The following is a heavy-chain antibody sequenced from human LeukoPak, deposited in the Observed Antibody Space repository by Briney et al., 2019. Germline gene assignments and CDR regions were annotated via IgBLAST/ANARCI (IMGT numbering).Heavy chain of an antibody. CDR1: GYTFTSYY. Sequence: ASVRVSCKAPGYTFTSYYMHRVRQAPGQGLEWMGIINPSGSYTSYAQKFQGRVTMTTDTSTSTAYMELRSLRSDDTAVYYCARDKWELRTVDYWGQGTLVTVSS. J-gene: IGHJ4*02. CDR3: ARDKWELRTVDY. D-gene: IGHD1-26*01. CDR2: INPSGSYT. V-gene: IGHV1-46*01.